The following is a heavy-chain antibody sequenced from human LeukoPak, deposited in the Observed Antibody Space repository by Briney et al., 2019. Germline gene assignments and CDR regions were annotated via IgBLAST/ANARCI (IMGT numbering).Heavy chain of an antibody. CDR1: GYSISSGYY. Sequence: PSETLSLTCAVSGYSISSGYYWGWIRQPPGKGLEWIGSIYRSGSTYYNPSLKSRVTISVDTSKNQFSLKLSSVTAADTAVYYCARGTSYYDFWSGYHTLGLDYWGQGTLVTVSS. J-gene: IGHJ4*02. D-gene: IGHD3-3*01. CDR3: ARGTSYYDFWSGYHTLGLDY. CDR2: IYRSGST. V-gene: IGHV4-38-2*01.